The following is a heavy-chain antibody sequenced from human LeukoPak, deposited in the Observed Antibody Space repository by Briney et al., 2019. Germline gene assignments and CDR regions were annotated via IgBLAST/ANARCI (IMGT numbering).Heavy chain of an antibody. Sequence: GGSLRLSCAASGFTFSSYGMHWVRQAPGKGLEWVAFIRYDGSNKYYADSVKGRFTISRDNSKNTLYLQMNSLRAEDTAVYYCAKDPRSGRGSKDPVLGQYFQHWGQGTLVTVSS. CDR2: IRYDGSNK. D-gene: IGHD1-26*01. CDR1: GFTFSSYG. J-gene: IGHJ1*01. V-gene: IGHV3-30*02. CDR3: AKDPRSGRGSKDPVLGQYFQH.